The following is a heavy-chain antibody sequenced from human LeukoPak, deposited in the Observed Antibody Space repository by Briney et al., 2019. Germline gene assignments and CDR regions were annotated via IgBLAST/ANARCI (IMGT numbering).Heavy chain of an antibody. J-gene: IGHJ5*02. CDR3: ARVSLVWFGESYNWFDP. CDR2: IYTSGST. V-gene: IGHV4-61*02. CDR1: GGSISSGSYY. D-gene: IGHD3-10*01. Sequence: PSQTLSLTCTVSGGSISSGSYYWSWIRQPAGKGLEWIGRIYTSGSTNYNPSLKSRVTISVDTSKNQFSLKLSSVTAADTAVYYCARVSLVWFGESYNWFDPWGQGTLVTVSS.